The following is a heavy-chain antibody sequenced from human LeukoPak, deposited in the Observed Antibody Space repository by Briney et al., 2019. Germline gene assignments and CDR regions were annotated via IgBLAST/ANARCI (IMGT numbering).Heavy chain of an antibody. V-gene: IGHV3-21*01. Sequence: GGSLRLSCAASGSTFSIYGMGWVRQAPGKGLEWVSSISGGSTYIYYTDSLKGRFTISRDNTKNSVYLQMNGLRAEDTAIYYCARDGYCDSITCFDYWGQGTLVTVSS. CDR3: ARDGYCDSITCFDY. J-gene: IGHJ4*02. D-gene: IGHD3-22*01. CDR2: ISGGSTYI. CDR1: GSTFSIYG.